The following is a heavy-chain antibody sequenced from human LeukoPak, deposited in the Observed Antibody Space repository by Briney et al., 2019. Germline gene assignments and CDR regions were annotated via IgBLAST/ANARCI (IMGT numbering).Heavy chain of an antibody. J-gene: IGHJ4*02. D-gene: IGHD3-3*01. Sequence: PSETLSLTCTVSGGSITSYYWSWIRQPAGKGLEWIGRIYTSGSTDYNPSLKSRVTMSVDKSKNQFSLKLSSLTAADTAVYYCARADFWSGYRFDYWSQGTLVTVSS. V-gene: IGHV4-4*07. CDR3: ARADFWSGYRFDY. CDR1: GGSITSYY. CDR2: IYTSGST.